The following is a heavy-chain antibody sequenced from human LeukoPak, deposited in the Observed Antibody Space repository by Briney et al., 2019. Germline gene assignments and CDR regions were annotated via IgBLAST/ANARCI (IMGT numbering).Heavy chain of an antibody. CDR1: GFTFSSYA. Sequence: GGSLRLSCAASGFTFSSYAMHWVRQAPGRGIEWVADILYEVSNKYYADSEKDRFNNSRDESKKTLYLQMSSLRAEDTGVYYCAREGQPYNWFDPWGQGTLVTVSS. V-gene: IGHV3-30*15. D-gene: IGHD6-13*01. J-gene: IGHJ5*02. CDR2: ILYEVSNK. CDR3: AREGQPYNWFDP.